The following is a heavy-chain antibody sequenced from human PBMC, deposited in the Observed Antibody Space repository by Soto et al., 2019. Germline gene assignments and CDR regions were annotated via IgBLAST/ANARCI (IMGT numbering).Heavy chain of an antibody. Sequence: SWVRQAPGQGLEWMGWISAYNGNTDYAQKLQGRVTLTTDTSTSTAYMELRSLISDDTAVYYCARGQPYYYDSSVYYHGTFFDYWGQGTLVTVSS. CDR3: ARGQPYYYDSSVYYHGTFFDY. J-gene: IGHJ4*02. V-gene: IGHV1-18*01. D-gene: IGHD3-22*01. CDR2: ISAYNGNT.